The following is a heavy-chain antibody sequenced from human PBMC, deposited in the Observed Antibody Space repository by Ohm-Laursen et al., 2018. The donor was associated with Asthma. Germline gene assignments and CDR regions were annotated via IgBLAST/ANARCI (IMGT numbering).Heavy chain of an antibody. CDR1: GFTFSSYG. D-gene: IGHD3-3*01. J-gene: IGHJ4*02. CDR2: IWYDGSNK. CDR3: AKDTLFGVVITYFDY. V-gene: IGHV3-33*06. Sequence: SLRLSCSATGFTFSSYGMHWVRQAPGKGLEWVAVIWYDGSNKYYADSVKGRFTISRDNSKNTLYLQMNSLRAEDTAVYYCAKDTLFGVVITYFDYWGQGTLVTVSS.